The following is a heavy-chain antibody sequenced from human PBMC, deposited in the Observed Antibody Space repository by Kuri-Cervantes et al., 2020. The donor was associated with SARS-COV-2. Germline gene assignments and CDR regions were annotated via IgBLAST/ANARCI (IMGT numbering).Heavy chain of an antibody. D-gene: IGHD5-18*01. V-gene: IGHV4-30-4*08. J-gene: IGHJ5*02. Sequence: SCTVSGGSISSGDYNWSWIRQSPGRGLEWIGYIYYSGSTYYNPSLKSRLRISLDTPKNQFSLKLTSVTAADTAVYYCAREKHLWPDSGHNWFDPWGQGTLVTVSS. CDR2: IYYSGST. CDR1: GGSISSGDYN. CDR3: AREKHLWPDSGHNWFDP.